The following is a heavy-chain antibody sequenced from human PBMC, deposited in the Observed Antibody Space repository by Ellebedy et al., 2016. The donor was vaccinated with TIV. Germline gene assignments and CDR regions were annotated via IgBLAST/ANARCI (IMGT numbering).Heavy chain of an antibody. D-gene: IGHD1-1*01. CDR2: IYNTGHT. CDR1: GGSISNYY. CDR3: ARANWELGDAFDI. Sequence: GSLRLSXSVSGGSISNYYWSWIRQPAGKGLEWLGRIYNTGHTNYNPSLKSRLTMSVDTSKNQFSLKLSSLTAADTARYYCARANWELGDAFDIWGQGTMVTVS. V-gene: IGHV4-4*07. J-gene: IGHJ3*02.